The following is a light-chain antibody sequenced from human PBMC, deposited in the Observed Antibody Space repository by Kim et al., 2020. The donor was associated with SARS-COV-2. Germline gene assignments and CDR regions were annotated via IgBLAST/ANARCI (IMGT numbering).Light chain of an antibody. Sequence: QSALTQPRSVSGSPGQSIIISCSGTSSDVGAYNYVSWYQQHPGKAPKLMIYDVNKRPSGFPDRFSASKSANTASLTISGLQAEDEADYYCSSYAGTYTPYVFGTGTKVTVL. CDR1: SSDVGAYNY. CDR3: SSYAGTYTPYV. V-gene: IGLV2-11*01. J-gene: IGLJ1*01. CDR2: DVN.